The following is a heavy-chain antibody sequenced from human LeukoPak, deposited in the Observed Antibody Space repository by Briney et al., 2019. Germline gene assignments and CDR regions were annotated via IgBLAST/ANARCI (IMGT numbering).Heavy chain of an antibody. D-gene: IGHD5-18*01. CDR1: GFTFSGSA. V-gene: IGHV3-73*01. CDR2: IRSKANSYAT. Sequence: GGSLRLSCAASGFTFSGSAMHWVRQASGKGLEWVGRIRSKANSYATAYAASVKGRFTISRDDSKNTAYLQMNSLKTEDTAVYYRTGMWIQLWLSSEAFDIWGQGTMVTVSS. J-gene: IGHJ3*02. CDR3: TGMWIQLWLSSEAFDI.